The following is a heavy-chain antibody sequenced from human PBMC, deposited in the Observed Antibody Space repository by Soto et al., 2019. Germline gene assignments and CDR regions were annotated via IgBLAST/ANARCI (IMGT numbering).Heavy chain of an antibody. V-gene: IGHV1-18*04. Sequence: ASVKVSCKASGYTFTSYGISWARQAPGQGLEWMGWISAYNGNTNYAQKLQGRVTMTTDTSTSTAYMELRSLRSDDTAVYYCARAYYDFWSGYRASPDYWGQGTLVTVSS. J-gene: IGHJ4*02. CDR1: GYTFTSYG. CDR2: ISAYNGNT. D-gene: IGHD3-3*01. CDR3: ARAYYDFWSGYRASPDY.